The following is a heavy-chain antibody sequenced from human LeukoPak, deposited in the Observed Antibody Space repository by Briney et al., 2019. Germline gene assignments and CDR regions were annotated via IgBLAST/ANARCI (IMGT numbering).Heavy chain of an antibody. CDR2: IYTAGTT. CDR1: SGSIRSYY. D-gene: IGHD1-26*01. J-gene: IGHJ4*02. V-gene: IGHV4-4*07. Sequence: SETLSLTCTVSSGSIRSYYWGWVRQPPGKGLEWIGRIYTAGTTQYNPSLKSRVTMSVATSTNQFSLNLRSMTAADTAVYYCGRQGYTASYYFFDYWSQGTLVAVS. CDR3: GRQGYTASYYFFDY.